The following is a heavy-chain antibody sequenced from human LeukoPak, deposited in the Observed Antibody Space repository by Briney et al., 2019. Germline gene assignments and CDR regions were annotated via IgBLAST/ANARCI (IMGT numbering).Heavy chain of an antibody. CDR2: IYPGDSDT. CDR3: ARSYYDSNGYYYFDY. J-gene: IGHJ4*02. V-gene: IGHV5-51*01. D-gene: IGHD3-22*01. Sequence: GESLKISCKGSGYSFTSYWIAWVRQMPGKGLEWMGIIYPGDSDTTYSPSFQGQVTISAAKSISTAYLQWSSLKAPDTAMYYCARSYYDSNGYYYFDYWGQGTLVTVSS. CDR1: GYSFTSYW.